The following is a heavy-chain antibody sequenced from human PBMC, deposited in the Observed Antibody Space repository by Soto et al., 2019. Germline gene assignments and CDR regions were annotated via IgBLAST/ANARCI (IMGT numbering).Heavy chain of an antibody. CDR3: ARRGYYYDSSGYGDAFDI. V-gene: IGHV1-69*13. CDR1: GGTFSSYA. D-gene: IGHD3-22*01. J-gene: IGHJ3*02. CDR2: IIPIFGTA. Sequence: SVKVSCKASGGTFSSYAISWVRQAPGQGLEWMGGIIPIFGTANYAQKFQGRVTITADGSTSTAYMELSSLRSEDTAVYYCARRGYYYDSSGYGDAFDIWGQGTMVTVSS.